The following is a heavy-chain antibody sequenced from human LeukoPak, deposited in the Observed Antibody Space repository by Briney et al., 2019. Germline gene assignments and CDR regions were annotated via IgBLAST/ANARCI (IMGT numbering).Heavy chain of an antibody. Sequence: GASLRLSCAASGFTFSAYGMSWVRQAPGKGLESVSSISGSDGATSYADSVKGRFTISRDNSKNTLYLQMNSLRAEDTAVYYCAKDMRGVVLVPRAYYFDSWGQGTLVTVSS. D-gene: IGHD2-8*02. CDR3: AKDMRGVVLVPRAYYFDS. CDR2: ISGSDGAT. V-gene: IGHV3-23*01. J-gene: IGHJ4*02. CDR1: GFTFSAYG.